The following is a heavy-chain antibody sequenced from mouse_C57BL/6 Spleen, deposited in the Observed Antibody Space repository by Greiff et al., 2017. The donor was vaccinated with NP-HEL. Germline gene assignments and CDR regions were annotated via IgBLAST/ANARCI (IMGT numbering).Heavy chain of an antibody. Sequence: VQLQQSGAELVMPGASVKLSCKASGYTFTSYWMHWVKQRPGQGLEWIGEIDPSDSYTNYNQKFKGKSTLTVDKSSSTAYMQLSSLTSEDSAVYYCATTVVATSYYFDYWGQGTTLTVSS. D-gene: IGHD1-1*01. J-gene: IGHJ2*01. CDR3: ATTVVATSYYFDY. CDR2: IDPSDSYT. CDR1: GYTFTSYW. V-gene: IGHV1-69*01.